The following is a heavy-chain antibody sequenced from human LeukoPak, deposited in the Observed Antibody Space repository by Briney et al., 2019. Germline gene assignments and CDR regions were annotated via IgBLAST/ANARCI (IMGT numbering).Heavy chain of an antibody. CDR1: GYTLTELS. Sequence: ASVKVSCKVSGYTLTELSMHWVRQAPGKGLEWMGGFDPEDGETIYAQKFQGRVTMTEDTSTDTAYMELSSLRSEEAAVYYCATGAYPFDWGYNDYWGQGTLVTVSS. CDR2: FDPEDGET. V-gene: IGHV1-24*01. CDR3: ATGAYPFDWGYNDY. J-gene: IGHJ4*02. D-gene: IGHD3-9*01.